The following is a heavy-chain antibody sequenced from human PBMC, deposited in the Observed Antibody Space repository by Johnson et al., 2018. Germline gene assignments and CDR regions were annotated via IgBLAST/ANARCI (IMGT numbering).Heavy chain of an antibody. CDR2: SSGSGGRT. D-gene: IGHD2-2*01. J-gene: IGHJ6*02. CDR1: GFTFSSYA. V-gene: IGHV3-23*04. CDR3: AKDLWVEVPAAPNAIYYYSGMDV. Sequence: VQLVESGGGLVQPGGSVRPSCAASGFTFSSYAMSGVRQAPGKGLEWVSASSGSGGRTYYAAPVKGRFTISIDNSKNTLYLQMNSLRAEYTAVYYCAKDLWVEVPAAPNAIYYYSGMDVWGQGPTVAVSS.